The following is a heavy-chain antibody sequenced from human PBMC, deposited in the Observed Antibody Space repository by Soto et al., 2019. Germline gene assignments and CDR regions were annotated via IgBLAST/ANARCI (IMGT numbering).Heavy chain of an antibody. CDR3: ASFTYDFWSGPYYYYGMDV. V-gene: IGHV1-18*04. CDR2: ISAYNGNT. Sequence: ASVKVSCKASGYTFTSYGISWVRQATGQGLEWMGWISAYNGNTNYAQKLQGRVTMTTDTSTSTAYMELRSLRSDDTAVYYCASFTYDFWSGPYYYYGMDVWGQGTTVTVSS. CDR1: GYTFTSYG. D-gene: IGHD3-3*01. J-gene: IGHJ6*02.